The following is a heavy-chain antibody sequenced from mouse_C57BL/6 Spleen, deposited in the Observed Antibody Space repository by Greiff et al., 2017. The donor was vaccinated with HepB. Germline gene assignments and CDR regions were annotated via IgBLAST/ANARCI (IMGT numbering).Heavy chain of an antibody. V-gene: IGHV3-6*01. Sequence: EVQVVESGPGLVKPSQSLSLTCSVTGYSITSGYYWNWIRQFPGNKLEWMGYISYDGSNNYNPSLKNRISITRDTSKNQFFLKLNSVTTEDTATYYCAREGAYYSNYKYAMDYWGQGTSVTVSS. D-gene: IGHD2-5*01. CDR2: ISYDGSN. CDR1: GYSITSGYY. J-gene: IGHJ4*01. CDR3: AREGAYYSNYKYAMDY.